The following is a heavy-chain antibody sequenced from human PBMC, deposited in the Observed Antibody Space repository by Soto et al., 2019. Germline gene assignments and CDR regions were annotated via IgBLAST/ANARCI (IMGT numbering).Heavy chain of an antibody. D-gene: IGHD1-26*01. CDR1: GYTFTSYD. CDR2: MNPNTANT. CDR3: ARERGGRSTYRFDP. Sequence: QVQLVQSGAEVKKPGASVKVSCKASGYTFTSYDINWVRQATGQGLEWMGWMNPNTANTGYAQKFQGRVTMTRNTSISTAYMELSSIRSEDTAVYYCARERGGRSTYRFDPWGQGTLVTVSS. J-gene: IGHJ5*02. V-gene: IGHV1-8*01.